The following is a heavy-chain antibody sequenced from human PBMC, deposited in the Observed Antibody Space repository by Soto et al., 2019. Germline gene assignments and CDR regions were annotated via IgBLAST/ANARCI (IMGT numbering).Heavy chain of an antibody. CDR1: GGTFSSYA. CDR3: AKGNRNQLLLGYYYGMDV. Sequence: QVQLVQSGAEVKKPGSSVKVSCKASGGTFSSYAISWVRQAPGQGLEWMGGIIPIFGTANYAQKFQGRVTITADESTSRAYMELSSLRSGDTAVYFCAKGNRNQLLLGYYYGMDVWGQGTTVTVSS. J-gene: IGHJ6*02. V-gene: IGHV1-69*01. D-gene: IGHD3-22*01. CDR2: IIPIFGTA.